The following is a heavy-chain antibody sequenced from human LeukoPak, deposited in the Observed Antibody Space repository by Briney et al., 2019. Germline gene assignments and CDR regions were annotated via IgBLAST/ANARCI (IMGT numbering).Heavy chain of an antibody. J-gene: IGHJ4*02. CDR3: ARDPRIAAAGPATDY. CDR1: GYTFTGYY. CDR2: INPNSGGT. Sequence: GASVKDSCKASGYTFTGYYMHWVRQAPGQGLEWMGWINPNSGGTNYAQKFQGRVTMTRDTSISTAYMELSRLRSDDTAVYYCARDPRIAAAGPATDYWGQGTLVTVSS. D-gene: IGHD6-13*01. V-gene: IGHV1-2*02.